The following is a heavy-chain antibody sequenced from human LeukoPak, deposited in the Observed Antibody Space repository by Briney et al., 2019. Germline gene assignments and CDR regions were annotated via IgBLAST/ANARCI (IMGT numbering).Heavy chain of an antibody. D-gene: IGHD3-16*01. CDR3: TRGLGEHGGVSDR. CDR2: IKHDGSEQ. CDR1: GFIFTSNR. V-gene: IGHV3-7*01. Sequence: GGSLRLSCAASGFIFTSNRMNWVRQAPGKGLEWVANIKHDGSEQIYVDSVKGQFTISRDNAKDSVYLQMNSLRAEDTAVYYCTRGLGEHGGVSDRWGQGTLVIVS. J-gene: IGHJ5*02.